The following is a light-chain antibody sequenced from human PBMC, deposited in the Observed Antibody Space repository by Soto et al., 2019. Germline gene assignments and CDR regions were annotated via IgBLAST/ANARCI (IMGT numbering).Light chain of an antibody. CDR2: AAS. CDR3: QKYKSAPNT. V-gene: IGKV1-27*01. Sequence: DIPMTQSPSSLSASVGDRVIITCRASEDISNYLAWYQQKPGKVPKLLIYAASTLQTGVQSRFSGSGSGTVFTLTINSLQPEDVATYYCQKYKSAPNTFGRGTRLEI. J-gene: IGKJ2*01. CDR1: EDISNY.